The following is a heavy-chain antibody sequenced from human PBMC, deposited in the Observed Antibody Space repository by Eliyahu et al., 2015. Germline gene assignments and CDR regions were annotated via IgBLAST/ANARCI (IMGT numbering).Heavy chain of an antibody. Sequence: QVQLQXSGPGLVKPSXTLSLTCXVSXGSISSYXWTWIXQPPGKGLEWIGYXYYSGSSNYNPSLKSRVTISVDTSKNQFSLKLSSVTAADTAVYYCARVVMGLYYFDYWGQGTLVTVSS. CDR2: XYYSGSS. V-gene: IGHV4-59*01. J-gene: IGHJ4*02. CDR3: ARVVMGLYYFDY. CDR1: XGSISSYX. D-gene: IGHD2-8*01.